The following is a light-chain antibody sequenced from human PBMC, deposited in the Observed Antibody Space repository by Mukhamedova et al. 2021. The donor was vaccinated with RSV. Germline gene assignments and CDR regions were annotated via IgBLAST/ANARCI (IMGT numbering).Light chain of an antibody. V-gene: IGKV1-5*03. CDR2: KAS. Sequence: WYQRRVHGKAPKLLIYKASTLESGVPSRFSGSGSGTEFTLTISSLEPEDFAVYFCQQHSNWLTFGQGTRLEIK. J-gene: IGKJ5*01. CDR3: QQHSNWLT.